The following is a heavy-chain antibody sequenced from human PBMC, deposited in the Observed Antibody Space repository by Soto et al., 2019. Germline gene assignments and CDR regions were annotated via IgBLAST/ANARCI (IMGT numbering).Heavy chain of an antibody. CDR2: ISCSGNSI. Sequence: PGGSLRLSCAASGFTFSDYYMSWIRQAPGMGLEWVSYISCSGNSIYYADSVKGRFTISRDNAKNSLYLQMNSLRVEDTAVYYCATLSTKFDRWGQGTLVTVSS. CDR1: GFTFSDYY. J-gene: IGHJ5*02. V-gene: IGHV3-11*01. D-gene: IGHD1-1*01. CDR3: ATLSTKFDR.